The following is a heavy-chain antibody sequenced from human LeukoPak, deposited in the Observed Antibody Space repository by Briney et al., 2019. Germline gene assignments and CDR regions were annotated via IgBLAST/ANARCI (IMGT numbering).Heavy chain of an antibody. CDR3: ARQGNSFFWVVINWVEP. CDR2: INYSGNT. J-gene: IGHJ5*02. Sequence: PSETLSLTCAIYDGSFSGYYWSWIRQPPGKGLEWIGEINYSGNTNYNPSLKSRVTMSRDTSKNQFSLRVTSVTAADTAVYYCARQGNSFFWVVINWVEPWGQGSQVTVFS. V-gene: IGHV4-34*01. D-gene: IGHD3-3*01. CDR1: DGSFSGYY.